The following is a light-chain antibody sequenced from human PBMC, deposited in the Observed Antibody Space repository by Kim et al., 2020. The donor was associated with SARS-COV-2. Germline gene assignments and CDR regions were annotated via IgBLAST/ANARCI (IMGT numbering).Light chain of an antibody. CDR2: QND. J-gene: IGLJ2*01. Sequence: GQKSTISCSGSSSNIGSNYVTWYRLVPESAPKLLIFQNDDRPSEISDRLSASKSGTSATLDITGLQTGDEADYYCQTWDSHLSAVIFGGGTQLTVL. V-gene: IGLV1-51*02. CDR1: SSNIGSNY. CDR3: QTWDSHLSAVI.